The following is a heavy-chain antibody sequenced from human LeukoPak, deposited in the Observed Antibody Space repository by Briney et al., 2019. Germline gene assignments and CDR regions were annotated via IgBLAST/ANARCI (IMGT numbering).Heavy chain of an antibody. Sequence: GGSLRLSCAASGFTFSSYAMSWVRQAPGKGPEWVSAISGSGGSTYYADSVKGRFTISRDNSKNTLYLQMNSLRAEDTAVYYCAKLPGGTYRHFDYWGQGTLVTVSS. V-gene: IGHV3-23*01. CDR3: AKLPGGTYRHFDY. CDR1: GFTFSSYA. D-gene: IGHD2-15*01. CDR2: ISGSGGST. J-gene: IGHJ4*02.